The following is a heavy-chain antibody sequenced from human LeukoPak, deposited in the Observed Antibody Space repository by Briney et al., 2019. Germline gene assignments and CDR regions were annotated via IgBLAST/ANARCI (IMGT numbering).Heavy chain of an antibody. CDR1: GGSFSGYY. V-gene: IGHV4-34*01. CDR3: AGVIAAADY. D-gene: IGHD6-13*01. Sequence: SETLSLTCAVYGGSFSGYYWSWIRQPPGKGLEWIGEINHSGSTNYNPSLKSRVTISVDTSKNQFSLKLSSVTAADTAVYYCAGVIAAADYWGQGTLVTVSS. CDR2: INHSGST. J-gene: IGHJ4*02.